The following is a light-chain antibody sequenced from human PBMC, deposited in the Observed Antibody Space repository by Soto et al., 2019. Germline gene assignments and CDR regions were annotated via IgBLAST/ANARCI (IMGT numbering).Light chain of an antibody. V-gene: IGLV4-69*01. J-gene: IGLJ1*01. Sequence: QLVLTQSPSASASLGASVKLTCTLSRGHSSYAIAWHQQQPEKGPRYLMKLNSDGSHSKGDGIPDRFSGSSSGAERYLIISSLQSEDEADYYCQTWVTGIHVFGTGTKLTVL. CDR1: RGHSSYA. CDR3: QTWVTGIHV. CDR2: LNSDGSH.